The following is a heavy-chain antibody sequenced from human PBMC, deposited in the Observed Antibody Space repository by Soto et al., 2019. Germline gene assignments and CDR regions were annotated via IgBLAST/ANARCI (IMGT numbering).Heavy chain of an antibody. V-gene: IGHV2-5*02. CDR1: GFSLTTSGVG. J-gene: IGHJ4*02. D-gene: IGHD3-3*01. CDR2: IYWDDDK. Sequence: QITLNESGPTVVRPTETLTLTCRFSGFSLTTSGVGVGWIRQSPGKAPEWLALIYWDDDKRYSASLKSRLTITKDTSKNKVVLTVSDLDPTDTATYYCAHRVLRTVFGLVTTTAIYFDFWVQGTPVAVSS. CDR3: AHRVLRTVFGLVTTTAIYFDF.